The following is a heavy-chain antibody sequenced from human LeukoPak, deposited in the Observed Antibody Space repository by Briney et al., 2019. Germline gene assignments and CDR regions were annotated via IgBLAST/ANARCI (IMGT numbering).Heavy chain of an antibody. V-gene: IGHV4-59*08. Sequence: SETLSLTCTVSGGSISSHYWSWIRQPPGKGLEWIAYMSYSGTTNYNPSLKSRVTISVDTSKKQFSLKLSSVTAADTAVYYCARHEGKLWFGETAMNYWGQGTLVTVSS. CDR1: GGSISSHY. CDR2: MSYSGTT. CDR3: ARHEGKLWFGETAMNY. D-gene: IGHD3-10*01. J-gene: IGHJ4*02.